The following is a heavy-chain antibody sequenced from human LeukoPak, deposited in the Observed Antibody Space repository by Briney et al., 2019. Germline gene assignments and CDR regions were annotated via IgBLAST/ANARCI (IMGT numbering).Heavy chain of an antibody. CDR2: IYFTGST. V-gene: IGHV4-39*01. J-gene: IGHJ4*02. D-gene: IGHD3-22*01. CDR1: GGFISSSSHY. Sequence: SGSLSLTCTVPGGFISSSSHYWGWIRQPPGKGLEWIGSIYFTGSTYYNPSLKSRVTISVDTSKNQFSLKLSSVTAADTAVYYCARLSSSRVVITFRRYYFDYWGQGTLVTV. CDR3: ARLSSSRVVITFRRYYFDY.